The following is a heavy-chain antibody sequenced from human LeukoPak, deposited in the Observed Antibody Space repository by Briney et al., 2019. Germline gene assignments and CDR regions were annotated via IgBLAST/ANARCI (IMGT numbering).Heavy chain of an antibody. J-gene: IGHJ6*02. Sequence: ASVKVSCKASGYTFTSYDINWVRQATGQGLEWMGWMNPNSGNTGYAQKFQGRVTMTRNTSISTAYMELSSLRSEDTAVYYRARGLHNIVVVVGGMDVWGQGTTVTVSS. V-gene: IGHV1-8*01. CDR1: GYTFTSYD. CDR2: MNPNSGNT. D-gene: IGHD2-15*01. CDR3: ARGLHNIVVVVGGMDV.